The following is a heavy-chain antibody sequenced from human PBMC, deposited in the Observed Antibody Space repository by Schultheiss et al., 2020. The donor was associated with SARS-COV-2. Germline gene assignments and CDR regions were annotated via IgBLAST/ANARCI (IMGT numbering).Heavy chain of an antibody. J-gene: IGHJ4*02. CDR2: IFSNDEK. Sequence: ETLSLTCTVSGYSISSGYYWGWIRQPPGKALEWLAHIFSNDEKSYSTSLKSRLTISKDTSKNQVVLTMTNMDPVDTATYYCAHISPLTVPRVKLTHFDYWGQGTLVTVSS. CDR3: AHISPLTVPRVKLTHFDY. CDR1: GYSISSGYYW. D-gene: IGHD4/OR15-4a*01. V-gene: IGHV2-26*01.